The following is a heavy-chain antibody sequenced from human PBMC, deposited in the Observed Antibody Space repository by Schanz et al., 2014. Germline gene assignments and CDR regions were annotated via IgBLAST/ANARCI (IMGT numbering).Heavy chain of an antibody. CDR2: IDGKSTTV. Sequence: EVQLVESGGGLVQPGGSLRLSCAASGFSFSSYSMNWVRQAPGKGLEWLSYIDGKSTTVYYADSVKGRFTVSRDNARNSLYLHMNTLGAEDTAVYYCARDNYYGSGSCAYWGQGTLVTVSS. D-gene: IGHD3-10*01. CDR3: ARDNYYGSGSCAY. CDR1: GFSFSSYS. J-gene: IGHJ4*02. V-gene: IGHV3-48*01.